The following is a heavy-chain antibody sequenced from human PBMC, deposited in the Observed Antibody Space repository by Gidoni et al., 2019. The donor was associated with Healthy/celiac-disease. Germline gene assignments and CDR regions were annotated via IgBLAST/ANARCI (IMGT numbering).Heavy chain of an antibody. CDR1: AFTVRISW. CDR2: INSDGSST. D-gene: IGHD1-26*01. Sequence: EVQLVESGGGLVQPGGSLRLSCAASAFTVRISWMHWVRQAPGKGLVWVSRINSDGSSTSYADSVKGRFTISRDNAKNTLYLQMNSLRAEDTAVYYCARAAYSGSYDMGDYFDYWGQGTLVTVSS. V-gene: IGHV3-74*01. J-gene: IGHJ4*02. CDR3: ARAAYSGSYDMGDYFDY.